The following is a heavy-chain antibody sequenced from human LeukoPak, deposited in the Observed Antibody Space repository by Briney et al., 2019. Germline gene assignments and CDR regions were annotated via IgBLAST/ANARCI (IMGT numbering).Heavy chain of an antibody. J-gene: IGHJ4*02. Sequence: GGSLRLACAASGFAFSSYAMSWVRQAPGKGLEWVSVITGSGGGTYCADSVKGRFTISRDNSKNTLYLQMNSLRAEDTAAYYCARNGGVAAREYIDYWGQGTLVTVSS. CDR1: GFAFSSYA. V-gene: IGHV3-23*01. D-gene: IGHD6-6*01. CDR2: ITGSGGGT. CDR3: ARNGGVAAREYIDY.